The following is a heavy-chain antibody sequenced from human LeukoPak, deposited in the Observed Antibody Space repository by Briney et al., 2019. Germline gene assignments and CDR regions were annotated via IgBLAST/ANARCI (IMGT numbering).Heavy chain of an antibody. Sequence: PGGSLRLSCAASGFTFSNYWMSWVRQAPGKGLEWVANIKQDGSEKYYVDSVKGRFTISRDNAKNSLYLQMNSLRAEDTAVYYCTKDLTGKHDYWGQGTLVTVSS. J-gene: IGHJ4*02. V-gene: IGHV3-7*01. D-gene: IGHD1-20*01. CDR2: IKQDGSEK. CDR3: TKDLTGKHDY. CDR1: GFTFSNYW.